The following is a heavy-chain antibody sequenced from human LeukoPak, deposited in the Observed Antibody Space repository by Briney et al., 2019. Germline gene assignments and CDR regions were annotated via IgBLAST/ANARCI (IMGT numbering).Heavy chain of an antibody. D-gene: IGHD4-17*01. V-gene: IGHV3-15*01. CDR2: VKSKAYGETT. CDR3: AKVTTVTTSAFDI. Sequence: GGSLRLSCAASGFTFSNAWMTWVRQAPGKGLEWVGRVKSKAYGETTGYAAPVKGRFTISRDDSKNTVYLQMDSLETEDTAVYYCAKVTTVTTSAFDIWGQGTMVTVSS. CDR1: GFTFSNAW. J-gene: IGHJ3*02.